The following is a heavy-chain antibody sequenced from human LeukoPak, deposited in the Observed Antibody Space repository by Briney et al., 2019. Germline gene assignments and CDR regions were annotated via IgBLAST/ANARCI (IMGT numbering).Heavy chain of an antibody. Sequence: GASLKISCKGSGCSCTTYWIGWVGQMLGKGLGWMGISYPGDSDTRYSPSFQGQVTISADKCISTAYLQWSSLKASDTAMYYCARQGLSSSSDYWGQGTLVTVSA. V-gene: IGHV5-51*01. CDR3: ARQGLSSSSDY. J-gene: IGHJ4*02. D-gene: IGHD6-6*01. CDR1: GCSCTTYW. CDR2: SYPGDSDT.